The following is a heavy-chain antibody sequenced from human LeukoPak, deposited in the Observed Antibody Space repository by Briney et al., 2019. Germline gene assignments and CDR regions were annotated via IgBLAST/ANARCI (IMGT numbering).Heavy chain of an antibody. CDR2: IYYSEYT. J-gene: IGHJ4*02. CDR1: GGSISSSSHY. Sequence: SETLSLTCTVSGGSISSSSHYWGWVRQPPGKGLEWIASIYYSEYTYYNPSLRSRVSISVDASKNQFSLRLSSVTAADTAVYYCARSPCGGDCSRKYYFDYGAREPWSPSPQ. CDR3: ARSPCGGDCSRKYYFDY. D-gene: IGHD2-21*02. V-gene: IGHV4-39*01.